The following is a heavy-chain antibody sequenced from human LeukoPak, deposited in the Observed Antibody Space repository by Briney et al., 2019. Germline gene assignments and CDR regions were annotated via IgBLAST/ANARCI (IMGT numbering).Heavy chain of an antibody. V-gene: IGHV3-48*01. CDR1: GFTFSSYG. J-gene: IGHJ4*02. D-gene: IGHD3-22*01. Sequence: GSLRLSCAASGFTFSSYGMNWVRQAPGKGLEWVSYISSSSSTIYYADSVKGRFTISRDNAKNSLYLQMNSLRAEDTAVYYCASHPRYYYDSSGDYWGQGTLVTVSS. CDR3: ASHPRYYYDSSGDY. CDR2: ISSSSSTI.